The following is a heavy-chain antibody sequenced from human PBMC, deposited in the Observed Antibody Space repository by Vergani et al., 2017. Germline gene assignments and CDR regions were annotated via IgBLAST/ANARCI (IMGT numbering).Heavy chain of an antibody. J-gene: IGHJ6*03. CDR2: TWYDGNNK. Sequence: QVQLVESGGGVVQPGRSLRLSCAASGFTFNQYGMHWVRQAPGKGPEWVAVTWYDGNNKQYADSVKGRFTISRDNSKNTLYLQMNSLRAEDTAVYYCARAGYSYGYFGYYYMDVWGKGTTVTVSS. D-gene: IGHD5-18*01. V-gene: IGHV3-33*01. CDR3: ARAGYSYGYFGYYYMDV. CDR1: GFTFNQYG.